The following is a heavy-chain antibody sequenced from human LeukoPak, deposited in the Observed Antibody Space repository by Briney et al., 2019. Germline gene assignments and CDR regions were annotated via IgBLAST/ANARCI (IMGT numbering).Heavy chain of an antibody. J-gene: IGHJ3*02. CDR3: ARDLYNGDAFDI. CDR2: ISGSSGTI. V-gene: IGHV3-48*02. Sequence: GGSLRLSCAASGFXFNSYNINWVRQAPGKGLEWASYISGSSGTIYNADSLKGRFTISRDNAKNSLYLQMNSLRDEDTAVYYCARDLYNGDAFDIWGQGTMVTVSS. CDR1: GFXFNSYN. D-gene: IGHD1-14*01.